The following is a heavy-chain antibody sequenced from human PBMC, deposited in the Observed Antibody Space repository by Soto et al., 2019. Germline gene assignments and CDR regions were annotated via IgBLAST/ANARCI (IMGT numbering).Heavy chain of an antibody. CDR1: GYTFTSYG. V-gene: IGHV1-18*04. CDR2: ISAYNGNT. D-gene: IGHD3-3*01. CDR3: ARAPSIFGVVITIPDFDY. J-gene: IGHJ4*02. Sequence: ASVEVSGKASGYTFTSYGISWVLETPGQLLEWMGWISAYNGNTNYAQKLQGRVTMTTDTSTSTAYMELRSLRSDDTAVYYCARAPSIFGVVITIPDFDYWGQGTLVTVS.